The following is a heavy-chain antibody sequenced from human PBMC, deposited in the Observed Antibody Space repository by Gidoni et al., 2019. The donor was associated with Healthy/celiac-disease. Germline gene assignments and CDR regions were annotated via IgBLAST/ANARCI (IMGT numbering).Heavy chain of an antibody. V-gene: IGHV3-53*01. CDR2: IYSGGST. D-gene: IGHD1-7*01. CDR1: GFTVSSNY. CDR3: AGNYVDYYYYMDV. Sequence: EVQLVESGGGLIQPGGSLRLSCAASGFTVSSNYMSWVRQAPGKGLEWVSVIYSGGSTYYADSVKGRFTISRDNSKNTLYLQMNSLRAEDTAVYYCAGNYVDYYYYMDVWGKGTTVTVSS. J-gene: IGHJ6*03.